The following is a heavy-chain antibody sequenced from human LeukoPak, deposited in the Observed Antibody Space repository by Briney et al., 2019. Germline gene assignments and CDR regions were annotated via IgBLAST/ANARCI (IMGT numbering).Heavy chain of an antibody. CDR2: INPNSGGT. CDR1: GYTFTGYY. V-gene: IGHV1-2*02. D-gene: IGHD6-19*01. J-gene: IGHJ4*02. Sequence: ASVKVSCKASGYTFTGYYMHWVRQAPGQGLEWMGWINPNSGGTNYAQKLQGRVTMTTDTSTSTAYMELRSLRSDDTAVYYCARGLGSGWSQFDYWGQGTLVTASS. CDR3: ARGLGSGWSQFDY.